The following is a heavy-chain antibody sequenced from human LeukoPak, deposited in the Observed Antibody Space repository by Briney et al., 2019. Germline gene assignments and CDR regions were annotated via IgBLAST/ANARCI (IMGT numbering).Heavy chain of an antibody. CDR1: GYSISSGYY. Sequence: PSETLPLTCTVSGYSISSGYYWGWIRQPPGKGLEWIGSIYHSGSTYYNPSLKSRVTISVDTSKNQFSLKLSSVTAADTAVYYCASGDRARVLQVVPAAIPFDYWGQGTLVTVSS. CDR2: IYHSGST. CDR3: ASGDRARVLQVVPAAIPFDY. V-gene: IGHV4-38-2*02. D-gene: IGHD2-2*01. J-gene: IGHJ4*02.